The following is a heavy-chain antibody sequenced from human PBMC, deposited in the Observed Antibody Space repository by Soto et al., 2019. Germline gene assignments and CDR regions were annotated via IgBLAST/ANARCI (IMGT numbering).Heavy chain of an antibody. CDR2: IYYSGST. V-gene: IGHV4-59*01. Sequence: SETLSLTCTVSGGSISSYYWSWIRQPPGKGLEWIGYIYYSGSTNYNPSLKSRVTISVDTSKNQFSLKLSSVTAADTAVYYCASYAYAGTPHLISGMEMWEQGATVTASS. D-gene: IGHD3-16*01. CDR1: GGSISSYY. J-gene: IGHJ6*01. CDR3: ASYAYAGTPHLISGMEM.